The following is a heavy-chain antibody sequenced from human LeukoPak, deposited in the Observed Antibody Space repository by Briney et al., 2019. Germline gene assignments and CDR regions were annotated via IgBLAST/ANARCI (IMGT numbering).Heavy chain of an antibody. J-gene: IGHJ4*02. D-gene: IGHD3-3*01. CDR2: ISSRSSYI. Sequence: GGSLRLSCAASGFTFSSYSMNSVRQAPGKGLEWVSSISSRSSYIYYADSVKGRFTISRDNAKNSLYLQMNSLRAEDTAVYYCAVLRFLEWQSYPDYWGQGTLVTVSS. CDR1: GFTFSSYS. V-gene: IGHV3-21*01. CDR3: AVLRFLEWQSYPDY.